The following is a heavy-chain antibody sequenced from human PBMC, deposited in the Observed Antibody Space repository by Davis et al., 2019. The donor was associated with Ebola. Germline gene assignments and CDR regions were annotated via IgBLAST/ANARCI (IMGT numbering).Heavy chain of an antibody. V-gene: IGHV1-2*04. CDR2: INPNSGGT. Sequence: ASVKVSCKASGYTFTGYYMHWVQQAPGQGLEWMGWINPNSGGTNYAQKFQGWVTMTRDTSISTAYMELSRLRSDDTAVYYCARGNGYCSGGSCYSGYGMDVWGQGTTVTVSS. J-gene: IGHJ6*02. D-gene: IGHD2-15*01. CDR1: GYTFTGYY. CDR3: ARGNGYCSGGSCYSGYGMDV.